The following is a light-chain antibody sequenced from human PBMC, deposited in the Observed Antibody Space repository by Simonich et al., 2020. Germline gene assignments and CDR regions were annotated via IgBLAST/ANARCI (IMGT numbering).Light chain of an antibody. J-gene: IGLJ2*01. V-gene: IGLV2-23*01. CDR3: CSYAGSVV. CDR2: EGS. CDR1: SSNIGSNT. Sequence: QSVLTQPPSASGTPGQRVTISCSGSSSNIGSNTVNWYQQHPGKAPKLMIYEGSKRPSGVSNRFSGSKSGNTASLTISGLQAEDEADYYCCSYAGSVVFGGGTKLTVL.